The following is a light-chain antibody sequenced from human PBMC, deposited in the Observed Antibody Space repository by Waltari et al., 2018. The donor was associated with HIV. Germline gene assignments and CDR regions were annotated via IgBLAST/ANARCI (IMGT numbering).Light chain of an antibody. Sequence: HSALLHPLSVSGSPGPSITISCTGTRSDVGCYHSVPWDQQHPGKAPKLMIYEVRNRPSGVSNRFSGSKSGNTASLTISGLQAEDEADYYCSSYTSSSTVVFGGGTKLTVL. CDR1: RSDVGCYHS. J-gene: IGLJ2*01. CDR3: SSYTSSSTVV. CDR2: EVR. V-gene: IGLV2-14*01.